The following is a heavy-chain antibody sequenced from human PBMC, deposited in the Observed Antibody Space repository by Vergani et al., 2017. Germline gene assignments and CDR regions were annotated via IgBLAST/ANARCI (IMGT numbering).Heavy chain of an antibody. J-gene: IGHJ4*02. V-gene: IGHV4-30-4*01. CDR2: TYPTGIT. Sequence: QVQLQESGPGLVKPSQTLSLTCPVSGDSIRGPYYYWSWIRQAPGKGLEWISYTYPTGITHSNLSLKSRVTISMDPSKNQFSLKLTSVTAADTALYYCARDAGDYWGQGILVTVSS. CDR1: GDSIRGPYYY. CDR3: ARDAGDY.